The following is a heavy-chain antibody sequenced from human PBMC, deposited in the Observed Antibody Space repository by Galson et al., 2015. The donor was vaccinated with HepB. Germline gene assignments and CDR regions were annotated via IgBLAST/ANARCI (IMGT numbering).Heavy chain of an antibody. CDR2: ISGSGGST. CDR1: GFTFSSYA. D-gene: IGHD3-16*01. J-gene: IGHJ4*02. CDR3: ANIMLDRESDY. V-gene: IGHV3-23*01. Sequence: SLRLSCAASGFTFSSYAMSWVRQAPGKGLEWVSAISGSGGSTYYADSVTGRFTISRDNSKDTLYLQMNSLRAEDTAVYYCANIMLDRESDYWGQGTLVTVSS.